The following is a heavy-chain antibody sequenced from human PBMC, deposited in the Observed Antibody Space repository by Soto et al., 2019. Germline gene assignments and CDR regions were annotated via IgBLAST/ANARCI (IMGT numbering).Heavy chain of an antibody. V-gene: IGHV4-4*02. CDR1: AGSISSSNW. CDR2: IHHSGST. D-gene: IGHD3-22*01. Sequence: SETLSHTCAVSAGSISSSNWWTWVRQSPGKGLEWIGEIHHSGSTNYNPSLKSRLTMSIDKSKNQFSLKLTSVTTADTADYYCASMSYYDSSGYYNMDFWAQRTTVTVSS. CDR3: ASMSYYDSSGYYNMDF. J-gene: IGHJ6*02.